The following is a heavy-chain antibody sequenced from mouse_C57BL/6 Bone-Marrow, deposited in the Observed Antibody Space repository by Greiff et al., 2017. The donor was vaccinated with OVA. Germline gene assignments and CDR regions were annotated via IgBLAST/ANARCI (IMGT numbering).Heavy chain of an antibody. V-gene: IGHV14-3*01. CDR3: ARSDYYGSSLYYFDY. CDR2: IDPANGNT. D-gene: IGHD1-1*01. J-gene: IGHJ2*01. Sequence: VQLQQSVAELVRPGASVKLSCTASGFNIKNTYMHWVKQRPEQGLEWIGRIDPANGNTKYAPKFQGKATITADTSSNTAYLQLSSLTSEDTAIYYCARSDYYGSSLYYFDYWGQGTTLTVSS. CDR1: GFNIKNTY.